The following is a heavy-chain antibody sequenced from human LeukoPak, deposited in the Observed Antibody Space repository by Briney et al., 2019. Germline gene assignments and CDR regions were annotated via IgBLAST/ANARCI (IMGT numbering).Heavy chain of an antibody. D-gene: IGHD3-10*01. V-gene: IGHV1-18*01. CDR2: ISAYNGNT. CDR1: GYTFTSYG. Sequence: ASVKVSCKASGYTFTSYGISWVRQAPGQGLEWMGWISAYNGNTNYAQKLQGRVTMTTDTSTSTAYMELRSPRSDDTAVYYCARDLPQIGSRRGYWFDPWGQGTLVTVSS. CDR3: ARDLPQIGSRRGYWFDP. J-gene: IGHJ5*02.